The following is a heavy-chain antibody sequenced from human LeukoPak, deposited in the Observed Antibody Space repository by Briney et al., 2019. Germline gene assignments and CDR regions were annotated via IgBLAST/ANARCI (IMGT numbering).Heavy chain of an antibody. Sequence: SQTLSLTCAISGDSVSSNSAAWNWIRQSPSRGLEWLGRTYYRSRWYNDYAVSVKSRIAIDPDTSKNQFSLQPNSVTPEDTAVYYCARANMLEWFGELLGLANWFDPWGQGTLVTVSS. D-gene: IGHD3-10*01. V-gene: IGHV6-1*01. CDR1: GDSVSSNSAA. CDR3: ARANMLEWFGELLGLANWFDP. J-gene: IGHJ5*02. CDR2: TYYRSRWYN.